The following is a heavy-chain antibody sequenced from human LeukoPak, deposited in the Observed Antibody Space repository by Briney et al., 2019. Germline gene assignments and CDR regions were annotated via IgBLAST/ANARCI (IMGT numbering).Heavy chain of an antibody. J-gene: IGHJ4*02. CDR1: VVTSCRYA. CDR2: VKSDGSST. D-gene: IGHD2-21*02. V-gene: IGHV3-74*01. Sequence: GGSLRLSCAASVVTSCRYAMHGVRQAPGKGLGCVSRVKSDGSSTSYAGSVKGRFTISRDTARNTLYLQMNSMRAEDTAVYYCAREGFLGPVTAYLDYWGQGTPVTVSS. CDR3: AREGFLGPVTAYLDY.